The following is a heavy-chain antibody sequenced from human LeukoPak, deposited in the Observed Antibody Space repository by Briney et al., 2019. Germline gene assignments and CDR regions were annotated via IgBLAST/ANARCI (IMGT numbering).Heavy chain of an antibody. V-gene: IGHV3-23*01. CDR2: IRGSSDTT. CDR1: GFTSCSYE. Sequence: GSPRLSCAHSGFTSCSYEIKGVPQAPGERLELVSAIRGSSDTTYWGNSVTRRSTITRDNSKNTLYLQMNSRRAEDTALYFCAKARGFPEFDSWGQGTLVTVSS. CDR3: AKARGFPEFDS. D-gene: IGHD3-10*01. J-gene: IGHJ4*02.